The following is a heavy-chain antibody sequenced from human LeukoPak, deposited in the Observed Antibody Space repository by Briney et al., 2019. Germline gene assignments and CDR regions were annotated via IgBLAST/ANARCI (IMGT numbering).Heavy chain of an antibody. CDR2: IYHSGST. CDR1: GGSISSGGYS. Sequence: PSQTLSLTCAVSGGSISSGGYSWSWIRQPPGKGLEWIGYIYHSGSTYYNPSLKGRVTISVDRSKNQFSLKLSSVTAADTAVYYCARGTYGSGSPAAHYFDYWGQGTLVTVSS. J-gene: IGHJ4*02. V-gene: IGHV4-30-2*01. CDR3: ARGTYGSGSPAAHYFDY. D-gene: IGHD3-10*01.